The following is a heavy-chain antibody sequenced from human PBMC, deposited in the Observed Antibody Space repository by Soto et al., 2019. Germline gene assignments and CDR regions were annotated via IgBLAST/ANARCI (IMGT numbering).Heavy chain of an antibody. J-gene: IGHJ4*02. CDR2: IHHSGST. Sequence: QLQLQESGPGLVKPSETLSLTCAVSSASIITEQRWTWVRQPPGKGLEWIGEIHHSGSTNNNPSLRGRVTMSVDKSKNQFSLNLNSWTAADTALYYCARSFGWYAIDHWGQGTLVIVSS. V-gene: IGHV4-4*02. CDR1: SASIITEQR. CDR3: ARSFGWYAIDH. D-gene: IGHD6-19*01.